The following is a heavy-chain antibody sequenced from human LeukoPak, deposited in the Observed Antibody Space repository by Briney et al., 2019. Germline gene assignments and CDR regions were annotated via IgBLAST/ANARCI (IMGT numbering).Heavy chain of an antibody. D-gene: IGHD3-10*01. J-gene: IGHJ6*02. CDR1: GFTFSSYA. CDR3: AKDIATGLWFGELFRTDYYGMDV. V-gene: IGHV3-23*01. Sequence: QPGGSLRLSCAASGFTFSSYAMSWVRQAPGKGLEWVSAISGSGGSTYYADSVKGRFTISRDNSKNTLYLQMNSLRAEDTAVYYCAKDIATGLWFGELFRTDYYGMDVWGQGTTVTVSS. CDR2: ISGSGGST.